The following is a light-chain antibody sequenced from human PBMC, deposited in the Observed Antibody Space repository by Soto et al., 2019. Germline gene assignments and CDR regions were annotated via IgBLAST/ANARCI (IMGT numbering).Light chain of an antibody. J-gene: IGLJ3*02. CDR2: EVS. V-gene: IGLV2-14*01. CDR3: SSSAGIYHYLV. CDR1: SSDVGGYKY. Sequence: QSALTQPASVSGSPGQSIAISCTGTSSDVGGYKYVSWYQQHPGKAPKLMIYEVSNRPSGVSNRFSGSKSGYTASLTVSGLQTEDEAFYYCSSSAGIYHYLVFGGGTKLTV.